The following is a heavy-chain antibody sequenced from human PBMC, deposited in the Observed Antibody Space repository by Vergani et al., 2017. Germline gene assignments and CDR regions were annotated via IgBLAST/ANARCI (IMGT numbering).Heavy chain of an antibody. Sequence: VQLVESGGGVVQPGRSLRLSCAASGFTFSRSSIHWVRQAPGKGLEWLAVILYDGSEKYYADSVKGRFTISRDNSKNTVYLQVNSLRAEDTAVYYCTTDLPSGNNGGDWFDPWGQGTLVTVSS. CDR2: ILYDGSEK. J-gene: IGHJ5*02. CDR1: GFTFSRSS. CDR3: TTDLPSGNNGGDWFDP. D-gene: IGHD1/OR15-1a*01. V-gene: IGHV3-30*03.